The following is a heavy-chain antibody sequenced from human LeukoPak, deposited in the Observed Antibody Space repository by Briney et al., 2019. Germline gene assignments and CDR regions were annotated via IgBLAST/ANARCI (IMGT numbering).Heavy chain of an antibody. CDR1: GYSFTGYY. Sequence: GASVKVSCKASGYSFTGYYMNWVRQAPGQGLAWVGWINPNSGDTSYGQKFQGRVTLTRDTSISTAYMELSRLTSDDTAVYYCAREVGASPADDWGQGTLVTVSS. J-gene: IGHJ4*02. V-gene: IGHV1-2*02. CDR2: INPNSGDT. D-gene: IGHD1-26*01. CDR3: AREVGASPADD.